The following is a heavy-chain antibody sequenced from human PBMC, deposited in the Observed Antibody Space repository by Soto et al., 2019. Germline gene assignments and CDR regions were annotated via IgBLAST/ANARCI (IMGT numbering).Heavy chain of an antibody. V-gene: IGHV3-33*01. J-gene: IGHJ4*02. CDR2: IWYDGSNK. CDR3: AREYYDYIWGSYRYLGS. Sequence: GGSLRLSCAASGFTFSSYGMHWVRQAPGKGLEWVAVIWYDGSNKYYADSVKGRFTISRDNSKNTLYLQMNSLRAEDTAVYYCAREYYDYIWGSYRYLGSWGQGTLVTVSS. CDR1: GFTFSSYG. D-gene: IGHD3-16*02.